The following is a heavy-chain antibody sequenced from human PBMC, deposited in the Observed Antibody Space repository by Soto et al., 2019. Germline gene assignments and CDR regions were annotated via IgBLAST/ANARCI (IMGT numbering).Heavy chain of an antibody. CDR3: ARDQTGITTTGGGRIDH. Sequence: QVQLVESGGGVVQPGRSLRLSCAASGFTFSTHAMHWVRQAPGKWLECVAIVSFDGSNKYYADSVKGRFTISRYNSKNTLYLQMTGLTPEDTAVYYCARDQTGITTTGGGRIDHWGQGTLVTVSS. D-gene: IGHD1-20*01. CDR2: VSFDGSNK. CDR1: GFTFSTHA. J-gene: IGHJ4*02. V-gene: IGHV3-30-3*01.